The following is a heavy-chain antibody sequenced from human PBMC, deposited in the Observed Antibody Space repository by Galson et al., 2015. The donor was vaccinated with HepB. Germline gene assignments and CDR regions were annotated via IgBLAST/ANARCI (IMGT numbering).Heavy chain of an antibody. Sequence: SLRLSCAASGFTSNDYRMNWVRQAPGKGLEWIAYISRNSKVIHYTDSAKGRFTVSRDNAKNSLYLQLDSLRDGDTALYYCVRDGGDGYNYFDLWGQGTLVTVSS. V-gene: IGHV3-48*02. J-gene: IGHJ5*02. CDR3: VRDGGDGYNYFDL. CDR2: ISRNSKVI. CDR1: GFTSNDYR. D-gene: IGHD2-21*01.